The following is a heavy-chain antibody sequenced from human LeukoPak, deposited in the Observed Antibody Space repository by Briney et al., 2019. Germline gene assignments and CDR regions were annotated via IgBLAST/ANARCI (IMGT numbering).Heavy chain of an antibody. D-gene: IGHD6-19*01. CDR2: IKPDGSEK. V-gene: IGHV3-7*01. Sequence: PGGSLRLSCAASGFTFSNYEMHWVRQAPGKGLEWVASIKPDGSEKYYLDSVKGRFTISRDNARDSLYLQMNSLRDDDTSVYFCARDASALYWGRGTLVPVSS. CDR1: GFTFSNYE. CDR3: ARDASALY. J-gene: IGHJ4*02.